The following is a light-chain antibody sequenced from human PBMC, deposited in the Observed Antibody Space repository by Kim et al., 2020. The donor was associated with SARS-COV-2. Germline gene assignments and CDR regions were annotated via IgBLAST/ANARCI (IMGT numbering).Light chain of an antibody. CDR1: QDISNY. J-gene: IGKJ4*01. V-gene: IGKV1-33*01. CDR2: DAS. CDR3: QQYDNLP. Sequence: LSASVGDRVTITCQASQDISNYLNWYQQKPGKAPKLLIYDASNLETGVPSRFSGGGSGTDFTFTISSLQPEDIATYYCQQYDNLPFGGGTKVDIK.